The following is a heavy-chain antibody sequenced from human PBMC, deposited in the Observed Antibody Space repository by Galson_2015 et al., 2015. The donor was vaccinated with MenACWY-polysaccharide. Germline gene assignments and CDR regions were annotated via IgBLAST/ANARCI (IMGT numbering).Heavy chain of an antibody. CDR2: IPPSDSDV. V-gene: IGHV5-51*01. CDR1: GYPLTNFA. Sequence: QSGAAANKPGESPMISFKASGYPLTNFAVGWGRQMPGTGLDWLAIIPPSDSDVKYNPSFQGQVTFSADTSTNTAYLQWSSLTASDRAMYYCARKAHGAGSMDVWGQGTPVTVSS. D-gene: IGHD3-10*01. CDR3: ARKAHGAGSMDV. J-gene: IGHJ6*02.